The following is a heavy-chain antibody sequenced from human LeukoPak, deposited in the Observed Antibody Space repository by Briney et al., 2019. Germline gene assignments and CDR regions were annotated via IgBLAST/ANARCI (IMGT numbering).Heavy chain of an antibody. V-gene: IGHV4-59*01. D-gene: IGHD3-10*01. CDR1: GGSISSYY. CDR2: IYYSGST. J-gene: IGHJ5*02. CDR3: ARDRGRYYGSGSYSDWFDP. Sequence: SETLSLTCTVSGGSISSYYWSRIRQPPGKGLEWIGYIYYSGSTNYNPSLKSRVTISVDTSKNQFSLKLSSVTAADTAGYYCARDRGRYYGSGSYSDWFDPWGQGTLVTVSS.